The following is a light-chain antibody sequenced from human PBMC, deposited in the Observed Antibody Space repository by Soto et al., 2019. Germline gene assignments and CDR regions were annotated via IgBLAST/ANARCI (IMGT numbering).Light chain of an antibody. Sequence: EVVLTQSPGTLSLSPGERATLSCRASQSVSSNYLAWCQQKPGQAPRLLIYGASSRATGIPDRLSGSGSGTDFTLTISRLEPEDFAVYYCQQYGSSPWTFGQGTKVEIK. CDR2: GAS. CDR1: QSVSSNY. V-gene: IGKV3-20*01. CDR3: QQYGSSPWT. J-gene: IGKJ1*01.